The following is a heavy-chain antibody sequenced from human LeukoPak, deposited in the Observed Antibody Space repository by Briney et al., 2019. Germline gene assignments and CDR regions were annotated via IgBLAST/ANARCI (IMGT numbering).Heavy chain of an antibody. J-gene: IGHJ4*02. V-gene: IGHV3-21*01. D-gene: IGHD6-6*01. CDR2: ISSSSSYI. CDR3: VLAARPDGAYYFDY. Sequence: PGGSLRLSCAASGFTFSSYSMNWVRQAPGKVLEWVSSISSSSSYIYYADSVKGRFTISRDDAKNSLYLQMNSLRAEDTAVYYCVLAARPDGAYYFDYWGQGTLVTVSS. CDR1: GFTFSSYS.